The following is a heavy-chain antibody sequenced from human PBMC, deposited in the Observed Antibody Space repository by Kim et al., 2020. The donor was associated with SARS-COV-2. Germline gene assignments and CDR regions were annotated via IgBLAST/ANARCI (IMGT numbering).Heavy chain of an antibody. Sequence: SETLSLTCTVSGGSISSSSYYWGWIRQPPGKGLEWIGSIYYSGSTYYNPSLKSRVTISVDTSKNQFSLKLSSVTAADTAVYYCASFPMVRGVNIDYWGQGTLVTVSS. CDR2: IYYSGST. J-gene: IGHJ4*02. V-gene: IGHV4-39*01. CDR1: GGSISSSSYY. CDR3: ASFPMVRGVNIDY. D-gene: IGHD3-10*01.